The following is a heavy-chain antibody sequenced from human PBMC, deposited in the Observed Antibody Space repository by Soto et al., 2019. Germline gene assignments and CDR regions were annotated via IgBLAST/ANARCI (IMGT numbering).Heavy chain of an antibody. D-gene: IGHD3-22*01. V-gene: IGHV3-74*01. Sequence: GGSLRLSCAASGFTFSSYWMHWVRQAPGKVLVLVSRINSDGISTSXXDSVKGRXXISRFNAKNTXYLQMXILIAEDTAVYYCAIRASDYDSSGYFDYWGQGX. CDR3: AIRASDYDSSGYFDY. CDR1: GFTFSSYW. CDR2: INSDGIST. J-gene: IGHJ4*02.